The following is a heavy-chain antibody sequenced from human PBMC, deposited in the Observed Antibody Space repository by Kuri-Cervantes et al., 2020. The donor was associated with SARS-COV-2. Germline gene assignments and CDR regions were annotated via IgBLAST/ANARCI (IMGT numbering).Heavy chain of an antibody. CDR3: ARVNDVIAARLHDAFDI. D-gene: IGHD6-6*01. J-gene: IGHJ3*02. V-gene: IGHV3-30*02. CDR2: VRSDGSNK. CDR1: GFTFSSYW. Sequence: GGSLRLSCAASGFTFSSYWMSWVRQAPGKGLEWVAFVRSDGSNKHYTDSVKGRFTISRDNSKNTLYLQMNSLRAEDTAVYYCARVNDVIAARLHDAFDIWGQGTMVTVSS.